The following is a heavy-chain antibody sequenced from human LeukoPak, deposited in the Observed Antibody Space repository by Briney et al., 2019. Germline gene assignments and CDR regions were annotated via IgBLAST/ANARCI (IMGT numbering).Heavy chain of an antibody. CDR1: GGSISSGGYY. V-gene: IGHV4-39*07. Sequence: PSETMSLTCTVSGGSISSGGYYWSWIRQHPGKGLEWIGEINHSGSTNYNPSLKSRVTISVDTSKNQFSLKLSSVTAADTAVYYCAKYVAAGDAFDIWGQGTMVTVSS. J-gene: IGHJ3*02. D-gene: IGHD2-15*01. CDR3: AKYVAAGDAFDI. CDR2: INHSGST.